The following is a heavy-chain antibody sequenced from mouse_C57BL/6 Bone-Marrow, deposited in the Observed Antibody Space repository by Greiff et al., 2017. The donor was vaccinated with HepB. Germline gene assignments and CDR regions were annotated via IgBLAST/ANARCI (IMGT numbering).Heavy chain of an antibody. Sequence: VKLQQSGAELARPGASVKLSCKASGYTFTSYGISWVKQRTGQGLEWIGEIYPRSGSTYYNEKFKGKATLTADKSSSTAYMERRSLTSEDSAVYFCARRYDDYYAMDYWGQGTSVTVSS. CDR3: ARRYDDYYAMDY. J-gene: IGHJ4*01. D-gene: IGHD2-3*01. CDR1: GYTFTSYG. V-gene: IGHV1-81*01. CDR2: IYPRSGST.